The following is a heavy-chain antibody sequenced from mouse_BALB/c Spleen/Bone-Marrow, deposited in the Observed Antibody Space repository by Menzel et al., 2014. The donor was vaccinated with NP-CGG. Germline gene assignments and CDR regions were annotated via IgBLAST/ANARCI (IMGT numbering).Heavy chain of an antibody. D-gene: IGHD2-2*01. CDR2: IYPYNGVT. J-gene: IGHJ3*01. V-gene: IGHV1S29*02. CDR1: GYTFTDYN. Sequence: EVQGVESGPELLEPGASVKISCKASGYTFTDYNMHWVKQSHGKSLEWIGYIYPYNGVTAYNQKFKSKATLTVDNSSSTAYMEFRSLTSEDSAVYYCARIYYGYEFTYWGQGTLVTVSA. CDR3: ARIYYGYEFTY.